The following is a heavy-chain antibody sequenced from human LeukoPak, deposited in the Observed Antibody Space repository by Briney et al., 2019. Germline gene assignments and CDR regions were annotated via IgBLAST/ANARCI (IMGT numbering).Heavy chain of an antibody. D-gene: IGHD3-22*01. Sequence: PGGSLRLSCAASGFTFSSYAMSSVRQAPGKGLEWVSAISGSGGSTYYADSVKGRFTISRDNSKNTLYLQMNSLIAEDTAVYYCAKDPLIVVVDPPLYYSVYCGQGTLVTVSS. V-gene: IGHV3-23*01. CDR1: GFTFSSYA. J-gene: IGHJ4*02. CDR2: ISGSGGST. CDR3: AKDPLIVVVDPPLYYSVY.